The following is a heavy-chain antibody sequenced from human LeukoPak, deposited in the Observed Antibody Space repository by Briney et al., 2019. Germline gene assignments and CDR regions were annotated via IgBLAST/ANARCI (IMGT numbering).Heavy chain of an antibody. CDR1: GGSISSNY. D-gene: IGHD3-22*01. V-gene: IGHV4-59*01. J-gene: IGHJ4*02. CDR3: ARRAYSSGYYYFDY. Sequence: PWETLSLTCTVSGGSISSNYWSWIRQPPGEGLEWIGYIYYSGSTIYNPSLKSRVTISVDTSKNQFTLKLSSVTAADTAVYYCARRAYSSGYYYFDYWGQGTLVTVSS. CDR2: IYYSGST.